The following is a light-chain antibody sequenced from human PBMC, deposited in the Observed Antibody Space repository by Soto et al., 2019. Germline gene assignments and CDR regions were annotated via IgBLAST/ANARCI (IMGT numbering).Light chain of an antibody. CDR3: VLYRAIGSWV. J-gene: IGLJ3*02. CDR2: STN. V-gene: IGLV8-61*01. CDR1: SGSVSTSYY. Sequence: QTVVTQEPSFSVSPGRTVTLTCGLSSGSVSTSYYPSWYQQTPGQAPRTLIYSTNTRSSGVSDRFSGSILGNKAALTISGAQAEDEADYYCVLYRAIGSWVFGAGTKLTVL.